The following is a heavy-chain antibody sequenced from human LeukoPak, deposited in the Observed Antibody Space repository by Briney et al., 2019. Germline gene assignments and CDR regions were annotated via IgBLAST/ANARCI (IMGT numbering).Heavy chain of an antibody. CDR2: ISGSGGST. V-gene: IGHV3-23*01. Sequence: GGSLRLSCAASGFTFSSYAMSWVRQAPGKGLEWVSAISGSGGSTYYADSVKGRFTISRDNSKNTLYLQMNSLRAEDAAVYYCAKDLFWSGYYTDYYYYYYMDVWGKGTTVTVSS. D-gene: IGHD3-3*01. J-gene: IGHJ6*03. CDR1: GFTFSSYA. CDR3: AKDLFWSGYYTDYYYYYYMDV.